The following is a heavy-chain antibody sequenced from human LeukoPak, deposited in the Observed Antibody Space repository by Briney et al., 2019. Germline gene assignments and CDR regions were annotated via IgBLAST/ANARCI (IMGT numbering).Heavy chain of an antibody. CDR2: IYYSGST. CDR3: ARNKGSSWIDY. Sequence: SETLSLTCAVSGYSISSSNWWGWIRQPPGKGLEWIGYIYYSGSTYYNPSLKSRVTMSVDTSKNQFSLKLSSVTAVDTAVYYCARNKGSSWIDYWGQGTLVTVSS. J-gene: IGHJ4*02. CDR1: GYSISSSNW. D-gene: IGHD6-13*01. V-gene: IGHV4-28*01.